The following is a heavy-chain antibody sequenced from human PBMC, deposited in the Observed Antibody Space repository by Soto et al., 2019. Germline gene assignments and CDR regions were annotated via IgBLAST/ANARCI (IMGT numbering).Heavy chain of an antibody. CDR1: GYSFTSYW. CDR3: ARRREHFDY. Sequence: GESLKISCKGSGYSFTSYWIGWVRQMPGKGLEWMGIIYPGDSDTRYSPSFQGQVTISADKSISTAYLQWSSLTAPATAMYDCARRREHFDYWGQGTLVTVSS. CDR2: IYPGDSDT. D-gene: IGHD1-1*01. V-gene: IGHV5-51*01. J-gene: IGHJ4*02.